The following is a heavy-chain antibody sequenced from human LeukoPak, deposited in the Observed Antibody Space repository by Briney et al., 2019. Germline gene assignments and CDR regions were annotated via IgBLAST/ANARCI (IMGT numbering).Heavy chain of an antibody. CDR2: ISSSGSTI. Sequence: PGGSLRLSCAASGFTFSSYEVDWVRQAPGKGLEWISCISSSGSTIYYADSVKGRFTISRDNAKNLLYLQMNSLRAEDTAVYYCARSSDCYGWGQGTLVTVSS. V-gene: IGHV3-48*03. CDR1: GFTFSSYE. D-gene: IGHD6-19*01. CDR3: ARSSDCYG. J-gene: IGHJ4*02.